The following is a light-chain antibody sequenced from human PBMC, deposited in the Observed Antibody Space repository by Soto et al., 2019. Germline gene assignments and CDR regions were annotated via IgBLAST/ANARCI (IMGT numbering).Light chain of an antibody. V-gene: IGLV2-14*01. CDR3: SSYTSSSTRGVV. CDR1: SSDVGGYNY. Sequence: QSALTQPASVSGSPGQSITISCTGTSSDVGGYNYVSWYQQHPGKAPKLMIYDVSNRPSGVSNRFSGSKSGNTASLTISGLQAEDEAEYYCSSYTSSSTRGVVFGGGTKLTVL. J-gene: IGLJ2*01. CDR2: DVS.